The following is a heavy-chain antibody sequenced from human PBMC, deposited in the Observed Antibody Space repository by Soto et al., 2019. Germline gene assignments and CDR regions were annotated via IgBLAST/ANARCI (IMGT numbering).Heavy chain of an antibody. Sequence: GGSLRLSCAASGFTFSSYWMSWVRQAPGKGLEWVANIKQDGSEKYYVDSVKGRFTISRDNAKNSLYLQMNSLRAEDTAVYYCARDPNIVLVPAALRYYYSYYGMDVWGQGTTVTVSS. V-gene: IGHV3-7*01. CDR3: ARDPNIVLVPAALRYYYSYYGMDV. J-gene: IGHJ6*02. D-gene: IGHD2-2*01. CDR1: GFTFSSYW. CDR2: IKQDGSEK.